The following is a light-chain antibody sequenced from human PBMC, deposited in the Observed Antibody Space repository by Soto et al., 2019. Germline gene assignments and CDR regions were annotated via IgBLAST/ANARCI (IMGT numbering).Light chain of an antibody. CDR3: QQFNNWPPWT. J-gene: IGKJ1*01. Sequence: DIVMTQSPATLSVSPGETATLSCRASQRINSHVAWYQQKPGQAPRLLISGASTRATGIPARFSGSGSGTEFTLTISSLQSEDIAVYYCQQFNNWPPWTFGQGTKVEI. CDR2: GAS. CDR1: QRINSH. V-gene: IGKV3-15*01.